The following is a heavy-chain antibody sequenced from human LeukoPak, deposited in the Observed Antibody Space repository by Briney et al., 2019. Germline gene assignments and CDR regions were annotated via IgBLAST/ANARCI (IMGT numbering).Heavy chain of an antibody. CDR1: GYTFTGYY. J-gene: IGHJ5*02. Sequence: ASVKVSCMASGYTFTGYYMHWVRQAPGQGLEWMGWINLNSGGTNYAQKFQGRVTMTRDTSISTAYMELSRLRSDETAVYYCARDWRIRFLEWPPFGFDPWGQGTLVTVSS. CDR2: INLNSGGT. CDR3: ARDWRIRFLEWPPFGFDP. D-gene: IGHD3-3*01. V-gene: IGHV1-2*02.